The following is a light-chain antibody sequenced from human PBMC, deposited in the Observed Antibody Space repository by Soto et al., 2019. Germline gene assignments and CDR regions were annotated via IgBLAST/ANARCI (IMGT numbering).Light chain of an antibody. CDR1: SSNIGSNT. Sequence: QSVLTQPPSASGTPGQRVTISCSGSSSNIGSNTVTWYQLLPGTAPKLLIYKNTQRPSGVPDRFSASKSGTSASLAISGLQPDDEADYSCAAWDDSLNGHWVFGGGTKLTVL. CDR2: KNT. CDR3: AAWDDSLNGHWV. J-gene: IGLJ3*02. V-gene: IGLV1-44*01.